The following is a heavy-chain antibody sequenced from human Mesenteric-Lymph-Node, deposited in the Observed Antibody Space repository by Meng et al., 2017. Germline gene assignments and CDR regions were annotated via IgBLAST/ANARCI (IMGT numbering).Heavy chain of an antibody. V-gene: IGHV3-23*01. CDR1: GFSFNSYT. D-gene: IGHD1-26*01. CDR3: AKCRVGATLFGVSDFDD. J-gene: IGHJ4*01. Sequence: GGSLRLSCAAAGFSFNSYTMNWVRQAPGKGLEWVSGISGRGDNTFYADSVKGRFTLSRDNSKNSMYLQMNSLRAEDAAVYYCAKCRVGATLFGVSDFDDWGHGTPVTVSS. CDR2: ISGRGDNT.